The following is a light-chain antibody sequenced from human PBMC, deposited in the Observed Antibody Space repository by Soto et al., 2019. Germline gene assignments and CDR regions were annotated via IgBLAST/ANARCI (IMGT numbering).Light chain of an antibody. Sequence: IGVTQYPATLAVSPEERATLSCRASQSVGSNLAWYQQKPGLAPRLLIFGASTRATSIPTRFSGSGSGTEFTLTISSLQSEDFAVYYCQEFKNWPVLSFGGGTKVDIK. V-gene: IGKV3-15*01. CDR2: GAS. CDR1: QSVGSN. CDR3: QEFKNWPVLS. J-gene: IGKJ4*01.